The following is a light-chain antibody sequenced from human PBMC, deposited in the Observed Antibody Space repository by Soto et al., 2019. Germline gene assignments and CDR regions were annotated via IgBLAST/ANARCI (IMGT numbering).Light chain of an antibody. Sequence: DIQMTQSPSSLSASVGDRVTITCRASQAIHSYLNWYQQKPGKAPNLLIFATSTLQSGVPSRFSGSGSGTDFTLTISSLQPEDFATYYCQQRDTFGPGTKVDIK. CDR3: QQRDT. CDR1: QAIHSY. CDR2: ATS. V-gene: IGKV1-39*01. J-gene: IGKJ3*01.